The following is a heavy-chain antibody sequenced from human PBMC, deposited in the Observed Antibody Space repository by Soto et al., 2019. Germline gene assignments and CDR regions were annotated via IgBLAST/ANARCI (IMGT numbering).Heavy chain of an antibody. CDR3: AKGRYDFWSPYYFEY. D-gene: IGHD3-3*01. Sequence: GGSLRLSCVGTGLNFDDFAMHWVRQAPGKGLEWVSGITWNSRVLAYADSVKGRFTISRDNARNSLYLQMDSLRDEDTALYYCAKGRYDFWSPYYFEYWAQGTLVTVSS. V-gene: IGHV3-9*01. CDR1: GLNFDDFA. CDR2: ITWNSRVL. J-gene: IGHJ4*02.